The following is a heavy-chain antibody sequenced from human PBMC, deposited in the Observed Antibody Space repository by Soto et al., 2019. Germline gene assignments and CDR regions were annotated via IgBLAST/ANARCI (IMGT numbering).Heavy chain of an antibody. Sequence: QVQLVQSGAEVKKPGSSVKVSCNASGGTFSQFAVSWVRQAPGQGLEWMGGIIPLFAIAKYAPKLEDRVTIIADDATNTASMDLSALRSEDTAVYYCAASGRDVLGYDYKDTEGVDIWGQGTLVTVSS. CDR1: GGTFSQFA. J-gene: IGHJ3*02. V-gene: IGHV1-69*01. D-gene: IGHD3-10*01. CDR2: IIPLFAIA. CDR3: AASGRDVLGYDYKDTEGVDI.